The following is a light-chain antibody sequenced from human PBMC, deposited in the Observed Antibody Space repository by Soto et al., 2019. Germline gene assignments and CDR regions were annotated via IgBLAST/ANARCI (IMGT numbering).Light chain of an antibody. CDR1: QSVTKNN. V-gene: IGKV3-11*01. J-gene: IGKJ5*01. CDR3: QQRSNWPIT. CDR2: DAS. Sequence: VLTQSPLSIPVTLGQPATLSCRASQSVTKNNLNWYQQKPGQAPRLLRYDASYRATGIPDRCSGRGSGTDVTRTISSLEPEDFAVYYCQQRSNWPITFGQGTRLDIK.